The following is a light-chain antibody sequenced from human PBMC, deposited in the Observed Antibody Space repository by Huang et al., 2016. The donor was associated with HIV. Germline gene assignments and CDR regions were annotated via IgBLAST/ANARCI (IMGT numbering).Light chain of an antibody. CDR2: GAS. CDR1: QSVSSSY. Sequence: EIVLTQSPGTLSLSPGERATLSCRASQSVSSSYLAWYQQKSGQAPRLLIYGASASATGIPDRFSGSGTGTDFTLTISRLEPEDFAVYYCQQYVSSPLFGQGTKLEIK. CDR3: QQYVSSPL. V-gene: IGKV3-20*01. J-gene: IGKJ2*01.